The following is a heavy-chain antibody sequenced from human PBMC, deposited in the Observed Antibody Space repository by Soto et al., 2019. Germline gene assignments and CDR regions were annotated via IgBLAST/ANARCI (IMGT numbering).Heavy chain of an antibody. V-gene: IGHV4-4*07. J-gene: IGHJ6*02. D-gene: IGHD3-16*02. Sequence: KPSETLSLTCTVSGGSISSYYWSWIRQPAGKGLEWIGRIYTSGSTNYNPSLKSRVTMSVDTSKNQFSLKLSSVTAADTAVYYWARDQSYYDYVWGSYRSLMDVWGQGTTVTVSS. CDR2: IYTSGST. CDR3: ARDQSYYDYVWGSYRSLMDV. CDR1: GGSISSYY.